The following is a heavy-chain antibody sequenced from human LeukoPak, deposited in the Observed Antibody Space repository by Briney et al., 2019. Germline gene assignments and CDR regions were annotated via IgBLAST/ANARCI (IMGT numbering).Heavy chain of an antibody. CDR2: IWYDGSNK. J-gene: IGHJ4*02. V-gene: IGHV3-33*08. CDR3: ARDFAAYCSGGSCYSPYFDY. CDR1: GFTFSNAW. Sequence: GGSLRLSCAASGFTFSNAWMSWVRQAPGKGLEWVAVIWYDGSNKYYADSVKGRFTISRDNSKNTLYLQMNSLRAEDTAVYYCARDFAAYCSGGSCYSPYFDYWGQGTLVTVSS. D-gene: IGHD2-15*01.